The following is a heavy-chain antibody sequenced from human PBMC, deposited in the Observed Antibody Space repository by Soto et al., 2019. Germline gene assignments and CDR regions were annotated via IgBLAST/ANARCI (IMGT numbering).Heavy chain of an antibody. CDR3: ARERAEYYYYGMDV. Sequence: TSETLSLTCAVSGGSISSSNWWSWVRQPPGKGLEWIGEIYHSGSTNYNPSLKSRVTISVDKSKNQFSLKLSSVTAADTAVYYCARERAEYYYYGMDVWGQGTTVTVSS. D-gene: IGHD1-26*01. J-gene: IGHJ6*02. CDR1: GGSISSSNW. CDR2: IYHSGST. V-gene: IGHV4-4*02.